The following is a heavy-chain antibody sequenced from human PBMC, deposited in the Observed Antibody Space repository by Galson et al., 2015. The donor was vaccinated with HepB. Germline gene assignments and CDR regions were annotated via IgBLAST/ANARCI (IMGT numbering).Heavy chain of an antibody. V-gene: IGHV4-39*07. CDR3: ARDRDPGMGDY. D-gene: IGHD1-14*01. Sequence: LSLTCTVSGGSISRSSYSWSWIRQPPGKRLEWLGNIYYAGTTYYNPSLKSRVTISVDTSKNQFSLKLSSVTAADTAVYYCARDRDPGMGDYWGQGTLVTVSS. CDR1: GGSISRSSYS. J-gene: IGHJ4*02. CDR2: IYYAGTT.